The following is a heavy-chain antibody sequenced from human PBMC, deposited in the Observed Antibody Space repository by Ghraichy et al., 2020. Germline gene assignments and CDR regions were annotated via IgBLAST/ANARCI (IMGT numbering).Heavy chain of an antibody. J-gene: IGHJ4*02. CDR1: GHTFVGDG. Sequence: ASVKVSCKASGHTFVGDGISWVRQAPGQGLEWMGYISPHSGHTLYAQKFQGRVTMTTDTSTSTAYMELRSLRPDDTAVYYCARDTREVLHHFDYWGQGTLVTVSS. CDR3: ARDTREVLHHFDY. D-gene: IGHD1-26*01. CDR2: ISPHSGHT. V-gene: IGHV1-18*01.